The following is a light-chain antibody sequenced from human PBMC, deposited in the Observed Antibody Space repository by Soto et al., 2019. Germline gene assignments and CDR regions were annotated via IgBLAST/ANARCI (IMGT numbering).Light chain of an antibody. Sequence: QSALTQPRSVSGSPGQSVAISCTGTGSDVGGYNYVSWYQQYPDKAPKVIIYDVTKRPAGVPDRFSGSKSGNTASLTISGLQTDDEADYYCCSYAGSYTHVFGTGTKVTVL. CDR3: CSYAGSYTHV. J-gene: IGLJ1*01. CDR1: GSDVGGYNY. V-gene: IGLV2-11*01. CDR2: DVT.